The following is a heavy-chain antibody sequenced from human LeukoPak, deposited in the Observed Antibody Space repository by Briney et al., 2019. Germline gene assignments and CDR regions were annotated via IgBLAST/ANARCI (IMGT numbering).Heavy chain of an antibody. CDR1: GFTFSSYS. Sequence: GGSLRLSCVASGFTFSSYSMNWVRQAPGKGLEWVSSISTSNYIYYADSVMGRFTISRDNAKNSLYLQMNSLRAEDTAVYYCATRDYRYASDIWGQGTMVTVSS. CDR3: ATRDYRYASDI. CDR2: ISTSNYI. J-gene: IGHJ3*02. D-gene: IGHD4-11*01. V-gene: IGHV3-21*01.